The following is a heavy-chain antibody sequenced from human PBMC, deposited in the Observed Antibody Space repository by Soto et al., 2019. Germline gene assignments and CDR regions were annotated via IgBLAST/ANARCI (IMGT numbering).Heavy chain of an antibody. V-gene: IGHV1-58*02. CDR2: IVVGSGNT. Sequence: QMQLVQSGPEVKKPGTSVKVSCKASGFTFISSAMQWVRQARGQRLEWIGWIVVGSGNTNYAQKFQERVTITRDMSTSTAYMELSSQGSEDTDVYYGAAVPPYYYDSSGYQYYFDYWGQGTLVTVSS. CDR1: GFTFISSA. J-gene: IGHJ4*02. D-gene: IGHD3-22*01. CDR3: AAVPPYYYDSSGYQYYFDY.